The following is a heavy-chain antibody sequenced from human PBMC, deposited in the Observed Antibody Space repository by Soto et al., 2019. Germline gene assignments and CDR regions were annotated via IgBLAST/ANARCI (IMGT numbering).Heavy chain of an antibody. Sequence: EVQLVQSGGGLVQPGGSMRLSCAASGITLSSSWMSWVRLAPGKGLEWVANIKQDESEKYYVDSVTGRFTVARDNAKNSLYLQMDSLRVEDTAVYYCARDSGYCSRTSYCFYYWGQGTLVSVSS. CDR2: IKQDESEK. D-gene: IGHD2-2*01. CDR1: GITLSSSW. CDR3: ARDSGYCSRTSYCFYY. J-gene: IGHJ4*02. V-gene: IGHV3-7*01.